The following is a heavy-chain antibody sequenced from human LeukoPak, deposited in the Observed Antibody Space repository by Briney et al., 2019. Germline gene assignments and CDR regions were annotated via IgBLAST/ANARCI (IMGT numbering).Heavy chain of an antibody. CDR3: ARTYYYDSSGYYSTQVGY. CDR2: ISAYNGNT. D-gene: IGHD3-22*01. J-gene: IGHJ4*02. V-gene: IGHV1-18*01. CDR1: GYTFTSYG. Sequence: GASVKVSYKASGYTFTSYGISWVRQAPGQGLEWMGWISAYNGNTNYAQKLQGRVTMTTDTSTSTAYMELRSLRSDDTAVYYCARTYYYDSSGYYSTQVGYWGQGTLATVSS.